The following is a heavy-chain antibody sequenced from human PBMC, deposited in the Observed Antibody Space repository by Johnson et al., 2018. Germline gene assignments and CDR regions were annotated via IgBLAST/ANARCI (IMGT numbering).Heavy chain of an antibody. Sequence: QVQLVQSGAEVRKPGASVNVSCKASGYTFSTYYIHWVRQAPGQGLEWMGIINPSGGSITYAQKFQGRVTMTPDTSTSTAYMEVSSLRSEDTAVYYCARGEVEPVAMQDSYYYHFYMDVWGKGTTVTVSS. V-gene: IGHV1-46*01. D-gene: IGHD2-2*01. CDR2: INPSGGSI. J-gene: IGHJ6*03. CDR1: GYTFSTYY. CDR3: ARGEVEPVAMQDSYYYHFYMDV.